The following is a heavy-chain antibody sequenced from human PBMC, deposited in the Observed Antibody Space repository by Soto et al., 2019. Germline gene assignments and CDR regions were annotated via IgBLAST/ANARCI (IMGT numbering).Heavy chain of an antibody. D-gene: IGHD3-16*01. CDR2: IWHDGGNK. CDR1: GFTFSSYG. V-gene: IGHV3-33*01. Sequence: LRLSFAASGFTFSSYGMHWVRQAPGKGLEWVAFIWHDGGNKFYAESVKGRFTISRDNSKNTLYLQMTSLSAEDTAMYYCARDGDVNTGFGKDYWGQGTLVTVSS. CDR3: ARDGDVNTGFGKDY. J-gene: IGHJ4*02.